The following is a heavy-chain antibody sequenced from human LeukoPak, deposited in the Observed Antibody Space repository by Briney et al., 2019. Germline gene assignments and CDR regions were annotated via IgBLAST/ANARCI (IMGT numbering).Heavy chain of an antibody. J-gene: IGHJ4*02. CDR2: ISSSSSYI. CDR3: ARDLTGSLPRTDDY. D-gene: IGHD1-20*01. Sequence: GSLRLSCAASGFTFSSYSVNWVRQAPGKGLEWVSSISSSSSYIYYADSVKGRFTISRDNAKNSLYLQMNSLRAEDTAVYYCARDLTGSLPRTDDYWGQGTLVTVSS. CDR1: GFTFSSYS. V-gene: IGHV3-21*01.